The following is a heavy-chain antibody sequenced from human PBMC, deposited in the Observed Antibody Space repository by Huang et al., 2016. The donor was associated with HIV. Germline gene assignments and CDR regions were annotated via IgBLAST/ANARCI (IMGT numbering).Heavy chain of an antibody. CDR2: INHSGST. CDR3: ARERMMSWLDDHDAFDI. Sequence: QVQLQQWGAGLLKPSEPLSLTCAVYGGSFSGYYWIWIRQSPGKGLEWIGEINHSGSTNYNPSLKSRLTISVDTSKNQFSLKLSSVTAADTAVYYCARERMMSWLDDHDAFDIWGQGTMVTVS. D-gene: IGHD1-1*01. V-gene: IGHV4-34*01. J-gene: IGHJ3*02. CDR1: GGSFSGYY.